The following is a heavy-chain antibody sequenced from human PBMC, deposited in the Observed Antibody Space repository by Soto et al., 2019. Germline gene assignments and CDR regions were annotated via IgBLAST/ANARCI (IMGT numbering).Heavy chain of an antibody. D-gene: IGHD5-18*01. J-gene: IGHJ4*02. CDR1: GLTFTIYS. CDR3: ARDRGYTYGFDF. CDR2: IHSSSSTI. V-gene: IGHV3-48*02. Sequence: GGSLRLSCAASGLTFTIYSMNWVRQAPGKGLEWVSFIHSSSSTIYYADSVKGRFTISRDNAKNSLYLQMNSLRDEDTAVYYCARDRGYTYGFDFWGQGALVTVSS.